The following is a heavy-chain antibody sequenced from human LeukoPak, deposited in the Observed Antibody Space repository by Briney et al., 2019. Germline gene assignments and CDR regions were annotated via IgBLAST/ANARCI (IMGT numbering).Heavy chain of an antibody. V-gene: IGHV4-34*01. CDR3: ARYCSGGSCYGTGSFDY. CDR1: GGSFSGYY. D-gene: IGHD2-15*01. CDR2: INHSGST. J-gene: IGHJ4*02. Sequence: PSETLSLTCAVYGGSFSGYYWSWIRQPPGKGLEWIGEINHSGSTNYNPSLKSRVTISVYTSKNQFSLKLSSVTAADTAVYYCARYCSGGSCYGTGSFDYWGQGTLVTVSS.